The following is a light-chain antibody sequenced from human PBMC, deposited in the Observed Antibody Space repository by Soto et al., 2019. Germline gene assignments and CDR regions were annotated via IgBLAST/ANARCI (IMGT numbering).Light chain of an antibody. CDR3: LSKTSSISYV. J-gene: IGLJ1*01. CDR1: TSDVGGYNY. Sequence: QSALTQPASVSGSPGQSITISCTGTTSDVGGYNYGSWYQQHPGKVPKLLIHEVSNRPSGVSNRFSGSKSGNTASLTISGLQAEDEADYYCLSKTSSISYVFGTGTQLTVL. CDR2: EVS. V-gene: IGLV2-14*01.